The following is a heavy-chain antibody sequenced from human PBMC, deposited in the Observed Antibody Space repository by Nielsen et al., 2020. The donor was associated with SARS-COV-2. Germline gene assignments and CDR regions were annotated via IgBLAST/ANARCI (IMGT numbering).Heavy chain of an antibody. CDR3: ARIYSTWYDF. CDR2: INQDGSEE. V-gene: IGHV3-7*03. J-gene: IGHJ4*02. Sequence: PGKGLERVANINQDGSEEYYVDSVKGRFTILKDNDKDSLYLRMNNLRAEDTAVYYCARIYSTWYDFWGQGTLVTVSS. D-gene: IGHD6-13*01.